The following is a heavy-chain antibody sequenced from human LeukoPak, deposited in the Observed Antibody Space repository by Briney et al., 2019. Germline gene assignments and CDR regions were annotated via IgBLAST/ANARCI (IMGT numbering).Heavy chain of an antibody. J-gene: IGHJ4*02. V-gene: IGHV3-23*01. CDR2: ISGSGGST. CDR1: GFTFSSYW. D-gene: IGHD6-19*01. CDR3: ANRSPYSSGWYVSLDY. Sequence: PGGSLRLSCAASGFTFSSYWMHWVRQAPGKGLEWVSAISGSGGSTYYADSVKGRFTISRDNSKNRLYLQMNSLRAEDTAVYYCANRSPYSSGWYVSLDYWGPGTLVTVSS.